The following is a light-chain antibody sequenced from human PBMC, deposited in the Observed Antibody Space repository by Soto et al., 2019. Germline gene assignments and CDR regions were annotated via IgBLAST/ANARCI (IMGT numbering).Light chain of an antibody. CDR3: QLYGSSPPRYT. CDR2: AAS. CDR1: QSVSSNY. J-gene: IGKJ2*01. V-gene: IGKV3-20*01. Sequence: EIVLTQSPGTLYLSPGERATLSCRASQSVSSNYLAWYQQKRGQAPRLLIYAASARATGIPDRFSGSRSGTDFTLTIRRLEPEDFAVYFCQLYGSSPPRYTFAQGTKLEIK.